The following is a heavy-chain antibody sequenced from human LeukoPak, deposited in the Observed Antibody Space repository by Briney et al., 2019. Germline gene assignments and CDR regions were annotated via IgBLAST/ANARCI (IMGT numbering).Heavy chain of an antibody. CDR2: ISYDGSNK. D-gene: IGHD6-6*01. CDR1: GFTFSSYA. J-gene: IGHJ4*02. CDR3: ARELVG. Sequence: GGSLRLSCAASGFTFSSYAMHWVRQAPGKGLEWVAVISYDGSNKYYADSVKGRFTISRDSSKNTLYLQMNSLRAEDTAVYYCARELVGWGQGTLVTVSS. V-gene: IGHV3-30-3*01.